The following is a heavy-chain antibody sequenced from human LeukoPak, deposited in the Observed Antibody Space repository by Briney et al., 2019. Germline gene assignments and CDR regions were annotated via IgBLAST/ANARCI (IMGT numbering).Heavy chain of an antibody. CDR3: ARGFYGDDY. D-gene: IGHD4-17*01. Sequence: PSETLSLTCAVYGGSFSGYYWSWIRQPPGKGLEWIGEINHSGSTNYNPSLKSRDTISVDTSKNQFSLKLSSVTAADTAVYYCARGFYGDDYWGQGTLVTVSS. J-gene: IGHJ4*02. V-gene: IGHV4-34*01. CDR1: GGSFSGYY. CDR2: INHSGST.